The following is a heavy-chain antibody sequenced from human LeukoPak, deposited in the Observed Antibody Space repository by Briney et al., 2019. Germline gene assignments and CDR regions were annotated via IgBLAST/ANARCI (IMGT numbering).Heavy chain of an antibody. CDR3: ARSSQTGYGNTYYMDV. D-gene: IGHD5-18*01. J-gene: IGHJ6*03. V-gene: IGHV4-39*01. Sequence: SETLSLTCTVSGGSISSSSYYWGWIRQPPGKGLEWIGSIYYSGSTYYNPPLKSRVTISVDTSKNQFSLKLSSVTAADTAVYYCARSSQTGYGNTYYMDVWGKGTTVTISS. CDR1: GGSISSSSYY. CDR2: IYYSGST.